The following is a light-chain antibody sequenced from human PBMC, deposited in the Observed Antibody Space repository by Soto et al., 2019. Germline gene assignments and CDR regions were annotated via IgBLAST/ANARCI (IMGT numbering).Light chain of an antibody. V-gene: IGKV3-20*01. CDR3: QQYGGSPVFS. J-gene: IGKJ3*01. Sequence: EIVLTQSPGTLSLSPGETATLSCRASQSVSSSYLAWYQQKPGQAPRLLIYGASSRATDIPNRFSGSGSGTDFTLTITGLEPEDFALYYCQQYGGSPVFSFGPGTKVDMK. CDR2: GAS. CDR1: QSVSSSY.